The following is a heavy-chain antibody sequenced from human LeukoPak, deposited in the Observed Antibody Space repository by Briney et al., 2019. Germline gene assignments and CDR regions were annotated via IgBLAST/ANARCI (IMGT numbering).Heavy chain of an antibody. CDR3: ARRGIYCSSTSCYKDYYGMDV. Sequence: GGSLRLSCAASGFTFSSYAMHWVRQAPGKGLEWVAVISYDGSNKYYADSVKGRFTISRDNSKSTLYLQMNSLRAEDTAVYYCARRGIYCSSTSCYKDYYGMDVWGQGTTVTVSS. V-gene: IGHV3-30-3*01. J-gene: IGHJ6*02. D-gene: IGHD2-2*02. CDR1: GFTFSSYA. CDR2: ISYDGSNK.